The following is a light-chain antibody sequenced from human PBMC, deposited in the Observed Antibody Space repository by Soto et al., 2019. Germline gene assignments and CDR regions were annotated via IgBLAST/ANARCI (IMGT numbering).Light chain of an antibody. V-gene: IGLV1-44*01. J-gene: IGLJ1*01. CDR3: AALDDSLNALYV. CDR1: SSNIGSNT. CDR2: SNN. Sequence: QSVLTQPPSASGTPGQRVTISCSGSSSNIGSNTVNWYQQLPGTAPKLLIYSNNQRPSGVPDRFSGSKSGTSASLAISGLQSEDEDDYYCAALDDSLNALYVFGTGTKLTVL.